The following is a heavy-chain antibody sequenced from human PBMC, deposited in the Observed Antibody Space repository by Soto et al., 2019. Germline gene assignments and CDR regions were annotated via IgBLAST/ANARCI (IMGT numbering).Heavy chain of an antibody. CDR2: ISAYNDNT. D-gene: IGHD2-21*01. Sequence: QVQLVQSGAEVKKPGASVKVSCKASGYSFSSYGVNWVRQAPGQGLEWLGWISAYNDNTNYAHKFQGRVTMTTDTSTSTGYMELRRLRFDDTAVYYWARGELAYDFDSWGQGTLVTVSS. CDR3: ARGELAYDFDS. J-gene: IGHJ4*02. CDR1: GYSFSSYG. V-gene: IGHV1-18*01.